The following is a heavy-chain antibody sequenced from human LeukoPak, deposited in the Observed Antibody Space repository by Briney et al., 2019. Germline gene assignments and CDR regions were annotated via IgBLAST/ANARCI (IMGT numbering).Heavy chain of an antibody. CDR3: AKAHSSSRVRWFDP. V-gene: IGHV3-23*01. D-gene: IGHD6-6*01. CDR2: ISGSGGST. CDR1: GFTFSSYA. J-gene: IGHJ5*02. Sequence: PGGSLRLSCAASGFTFSSYAMSWVRQAPGKGLEWVSAISGSGGSTYYADSVKGRSTISRDNSKNTLYLQMNSLRAEDTAVYYCAKAHSSSRVRWFDPWGQGTLVTVSS.